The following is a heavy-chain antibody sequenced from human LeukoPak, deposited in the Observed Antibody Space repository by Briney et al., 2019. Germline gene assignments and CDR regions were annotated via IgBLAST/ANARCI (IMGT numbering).Heavy chain of an antibody. V-gene: IGHV4-39*07. Sequence: PSETLSLTCTVSGGSISSSSYYWGWIRQPPGKGLEWIGSIYYSGSTYYNPSLKSRVTISVDTSKNQFSLKLSSVTAADTAVYYCARDSRHSYDYWGQGTLVTVSS. J-gene: IGHJ4*02. CDR2: IYYSGST. CDR3: ARDSRHSYDY. D-gene: IGHD2-21*01. CDR1: GGSISSSSYY.